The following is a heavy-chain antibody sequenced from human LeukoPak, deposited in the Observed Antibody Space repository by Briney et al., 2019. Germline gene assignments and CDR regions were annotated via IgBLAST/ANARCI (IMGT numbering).Heavy chain of an antibody. CDR2: IYYSGST. CDR1: GGSISSYY. V-gene: IGHV4-59*12. D-gene: IGHD5-18*01. CDR3: ARARGYPHSHWFDP. J-gene: IGHJ5*02. Sequence: RASETLSLTCTVSGGSISSYYWSWIRQPPGKGLEWIGYIYYSGSTNYNPSLKSRVTISVDTSKNQFSLKLSSVTAADTAVYYCARARGYPHSHWFDPWGQGTLVTVSS.